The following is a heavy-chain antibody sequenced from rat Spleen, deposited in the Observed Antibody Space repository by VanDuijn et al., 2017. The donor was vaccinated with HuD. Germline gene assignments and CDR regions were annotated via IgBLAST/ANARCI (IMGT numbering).Heavy chain of an antibody. V-gene: IGHV2-13*01. Sequence: QVQLRESGPGLVQPSQTLSLTCTVSGFSLSSYGVIWVRQPPGKGLEWMGVIWGNGNTNYNSPLKSRLSISRDTSKSQIYLKMNSLQIEDTATYFCARADVAGLSTDGIWGQGIMFTVSS. CDR2: IWGNGNT. CDR1: GFSLSSYG. CDR3: ARADVAGLSTDGI. J-gene: IGHJ2*01. D-gene: IGHD1-2*01.